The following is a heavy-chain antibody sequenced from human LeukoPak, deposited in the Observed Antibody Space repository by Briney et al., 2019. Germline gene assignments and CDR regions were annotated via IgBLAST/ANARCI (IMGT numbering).Heavy chain of an antibody. CDR1: GGSISSYY. J-gene: IGHJ4*02. V-gene: IGHV4-59*08. CDR2: IYYSGST. CDR3: ARHRRTYYFDY. Sequence: PSETLSLTCTVPGGSISSYYWSWIRQPPGKGLEWIGYIYYSGSTNYNPSLKSRVTISVDTSKNQFSLKLSSVTAADTAVYYCARHRRTYYFDYWGQGTLVTVSS.